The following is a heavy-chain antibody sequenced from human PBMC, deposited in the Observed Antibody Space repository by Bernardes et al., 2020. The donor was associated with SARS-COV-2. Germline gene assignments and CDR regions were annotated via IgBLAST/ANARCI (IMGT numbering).Heavy chain of an antibody. J-gene: IGHJ4*02. CDR3: ARYGHSVFFFDY. CDR1: GGSINNYY. D-gene: IGHD4-17*01. Sequence: SEPLSLTCTVSGGSINNYYWSWIRQPPGEGLEWIGYIYYDGGTNYNPSLQSRVTMAVDMSRNQFSLKLRSVSDADTAVYFCARYGHSVFFFDYWGQGALVTVSS. CDR2: IYYDGGT. V-gene: IGHV4-59*01.